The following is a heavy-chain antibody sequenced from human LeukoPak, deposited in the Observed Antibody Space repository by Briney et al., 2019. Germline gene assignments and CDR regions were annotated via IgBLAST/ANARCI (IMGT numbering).Heavy chain of an antibody. CDR1: GGSVNSRSYY. V-gene: IGHV4-61*01. Sequence: SETLSLTCTVSGGSVNSRSYYWNWIRQPPGKGLEWIGYIYYNGNTDYNPPLKSRVTISVDTSKNQFSLKLTSVTAADTALYYCARDRGDYYGSGTYYLDSFDIWGQGAMVTVSS. CDR2: IYYNGNT. CDR3: ARDRGDYYGSGTYYLDSFDI. J-gene: IGHJ3*02. D-gene: IGHD3-10*01.